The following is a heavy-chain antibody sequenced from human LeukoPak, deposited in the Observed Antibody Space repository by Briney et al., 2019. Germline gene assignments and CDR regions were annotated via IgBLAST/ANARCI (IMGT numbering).Heavy chain of an antibody. D-gene: IGHD7-27*01. CDR1: GFTFSSYA. Sequence: GGSLRLSCAASGFTFSSYAMSWLRQAPGKGLEWVSAISGSGGSTYYADSVKGRFTISRYNSKNTLYLQMNSLRAEDTAVYYCAKAWGGVDAFDIWGQGTMVTVSS. V-gene: IGHV3-23*01. J-gene: IGHJ3*02. CDR3: AKAWGGVDAFDI. CDR2: ISGSGGST.